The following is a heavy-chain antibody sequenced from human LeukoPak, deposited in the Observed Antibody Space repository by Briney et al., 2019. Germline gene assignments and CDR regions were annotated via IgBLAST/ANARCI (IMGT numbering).Heavy chain of an antibody. V-gene: IGHV1-2*02. D-gene: IGHD1-26*01. CDR2: INPNSGGT. CDR3: ARGLEAEWELLDY. J-gene: IGHJ4*02. Sequence: ASVKVSCKASGYTFTGYYMHWVRQAPGQGLEWMGWINPNSGGTNHAQKFQGRVTMTRDTSISTAYMELSRLRSDDTAVYYCARGLEAEWELLDYWGQGTLVTVSS. CDR1: GYTFTGYY.